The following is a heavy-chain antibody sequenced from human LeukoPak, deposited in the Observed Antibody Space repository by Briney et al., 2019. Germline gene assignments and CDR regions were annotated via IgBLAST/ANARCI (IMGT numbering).Heavy chain of an antibody. CDR2: LSSDGSST. Sequence: GGSLRLSCAVYAFTFSTYWMHGARQATGKGRVWVSRLSSDGSSTSYADSVKGRFTISRDNAKNTLYLEMNSLRAEDTAVYYCSRVGSGTTRDYWGQGTLVTVSS. V-gene: IGHV3-74*01. CDR3: SRVGSGTTRDY. CDR1: AFTFSTYW. J-gene: IGHJ4*02. D-gene: IGHD1-14*01.